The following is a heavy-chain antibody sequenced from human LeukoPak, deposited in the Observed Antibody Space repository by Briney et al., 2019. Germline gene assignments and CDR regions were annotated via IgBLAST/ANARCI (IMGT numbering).Heavy chain of an antibody. D-gene: IGHD3-10*01. V-gene: IGHV4-4*07. CDR3: VRVYNIPFSSGIYAFDI. CDR1: GGSISSYY. J-gene: IGHJ3*02. CDR2: IYTSGST. Sequence: SETLSLTCTVSGGSISSYYWSWIRQPAGKGLEWIGRIYTSGSTNYNPSLKSRVTMSVDTSENQFSLKLSSVTAADTAVYYCVRVYNIPFSSGIYAFDIWGQGTMVTVSS.